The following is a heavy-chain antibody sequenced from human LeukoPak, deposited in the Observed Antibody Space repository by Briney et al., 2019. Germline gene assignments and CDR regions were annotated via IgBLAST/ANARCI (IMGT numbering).Heavy chain of an antibody. CDR1: GFTFSSYS. D-gene: IGHD3-16*01. J-gene: IGHJ3*02. V-gene: IGHV3-48*04. CDR3: ASALYDYVWGTAFDI. Sequence: GGSLRLSCAASGFTFSSYSMNWVRQAPGKGLEWVSYISSSSSTIYYADSVKGRFTISRDNAKNSLYLQMNSLRAEDTAVYYCASALYDYVWGTAFDIWGQGTMVTVSS. CDR2: ISSSSSTI.